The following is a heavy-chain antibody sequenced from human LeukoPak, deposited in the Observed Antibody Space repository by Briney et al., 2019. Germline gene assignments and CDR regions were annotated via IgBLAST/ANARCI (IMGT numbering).Heavy chain of an antibody. J-gene: IGHJ4*02. D-gene: IGHD3-22*01. CDR1: GGSISSSGYY. V-gene: IGHV4-39*07. Sequence: SETLSLTCTVSGGSISSSGYYWGWIRQPPGKGLEWIGSIYYSGSTYYNPSLKSRVTISVDTSKNQFSLKLTSVTAADTAMYFCARDTVDYYDSSGYHDYWGQGILVTVSS. CDR2: IYYSGST. CDR3: ARDTVDYYDSSGYHDY.